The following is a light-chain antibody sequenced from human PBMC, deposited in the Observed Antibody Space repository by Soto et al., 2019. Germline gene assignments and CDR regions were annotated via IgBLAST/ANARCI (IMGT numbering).Light chain of an antibody. CDR2: KDS. Sequence: SYELTQPPSVSVSPGQTARITCSGDALQKQYAYWYQQKPGQAPVLVIYKDSERPSGIPERFSGSSSGTTVTLTISGVQAEDEADYYCQSADSSGTYRVFGGGTKVTVL. CDR1: ALQKQY. CDR3: QSADSSGTYRV. V-gene: IGLV3-25*02. J-gene: IGLJ2*01.